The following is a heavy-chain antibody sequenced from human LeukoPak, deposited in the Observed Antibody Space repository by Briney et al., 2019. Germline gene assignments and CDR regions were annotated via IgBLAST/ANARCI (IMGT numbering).Heavy chain of an antibody. D-gene: IGHD2-2*01. CDR3: ARGALYCSSTSCSLDY. V-gene: IGHV3-53*01. Sequence: GGSLRLSCAAPGFTVSSNYMSWVRQAPGKGLEWVSVIYSGGSTYYADSVKGRFTISRDNSKNTLYLQMNSLRAEDTAVYYCARGALYCSSTSCSLDYWGQGTLVTVSS. J-gene: IGHJ4*02. CDR2: IYSGGST. CDR1: GFTVSSNY.